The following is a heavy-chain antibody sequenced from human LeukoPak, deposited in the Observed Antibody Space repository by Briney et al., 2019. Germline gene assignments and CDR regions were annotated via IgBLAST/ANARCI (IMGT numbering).Heavy chain of an antibody. CDR3: ARETIMITFGGVIVDGGGWFDP. V-gene: IGHV1-69*04. J-gene: IGHJ5*02. CDR1: GGSFINYG. D-gene: IGHD3-16*02. Sequence: SVTVSCKASGGSFINYGFSWVRQAPGQGLEWMGRIIPILGIANYAQKFQGRVTITADKSTSTAYMELSSLRSEDTAVYYCARETIMITFGGVIVDGGGWFDPWGQGTLVTVSS. CDR2: IIPILGIA.